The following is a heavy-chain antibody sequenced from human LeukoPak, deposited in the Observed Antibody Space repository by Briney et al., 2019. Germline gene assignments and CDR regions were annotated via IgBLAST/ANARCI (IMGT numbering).Heavy chain of an antibody. D-gene: IGHD6-19*01. Sequence: PGGSLRLSCAASGFTFSSYAMHWVRQVPGKGLEWVAVISYDGSNKYYADSVKGRFTISRDNSKNTLYLQMNSLRAEDTAVYYCARLPGIAVAGTFDAFDIWGQGTMVTVSS. CDR2: ISYDGSNK. V-gene: IGHV3-30*04. J-gene: IGHJ3*02. CDR1: GFTFSSYA. CDR3: ARLPGIAVAGTFDAFDI.